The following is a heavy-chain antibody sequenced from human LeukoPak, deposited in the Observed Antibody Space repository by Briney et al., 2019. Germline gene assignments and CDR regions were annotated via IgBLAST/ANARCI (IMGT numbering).Heavy chain of an antibody. CDR3: ARERGYCSSTSCYVGDLYYYYGMDV. CDR2: VNPNSGTT. D-gene: IGHD2-2*01. V-gene: IGHV1-2*02. Sequence: ASVKVSCKPSGYTFTGYYVHWVRQAPGQGLEWMGWVNPNSGTTNYAQKFQGRVTMTRDTSISTAYMELSRLRSDDTAVYYCARERGYCSSTSCYVGDLYYYYGMDVWGKGTTVTVSS. J-gene: IGHJ6*04. CDR1: GYTFTGYY.